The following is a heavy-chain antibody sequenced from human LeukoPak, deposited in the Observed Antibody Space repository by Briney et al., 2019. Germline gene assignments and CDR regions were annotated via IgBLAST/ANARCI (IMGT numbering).Heavy chain of an antibody. CDR1: GGSISSYY. V-gene: IGHV4-59*01. CDR3: ARDNSGGNFPNWFHL. Sequence: SETLSFTCTVSGGSISSYYWSWIRQPPGKGLEWIGYIYYSGSTNYNPSLKSRVTISVDTSKNKFSLKLSSVTAADTAVYYCARDNSGGNFPNWFHLWGQGTLVTVSS. CDR2: IYYSGST. J-gene: IGHJ5*02. D-gene: IGHD4-23*01.